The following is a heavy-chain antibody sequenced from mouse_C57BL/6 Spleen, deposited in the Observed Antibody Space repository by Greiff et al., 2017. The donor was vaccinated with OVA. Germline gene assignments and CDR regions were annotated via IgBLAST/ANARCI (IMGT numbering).Heavy chain of an antibody. J-gene: IGHJ4*01. CDR1: GYSIPSGYD. Sequence: EVKLVESGPCMVKPSQSLSLTCTVTGYSIPSGYDWHWIRHFPGNKLEWMCYISYRGSTHYNPSLKSRISITQDTSKNHFFLKLKSVTTEDTATYYCARETTDYAMDYWGQGTSVTVSS. CDR3: ARETTDYAMDY. V-gene: IGHV3-1*01. D-gene: IGHD1-1*01. CDR2: ISYRGST.